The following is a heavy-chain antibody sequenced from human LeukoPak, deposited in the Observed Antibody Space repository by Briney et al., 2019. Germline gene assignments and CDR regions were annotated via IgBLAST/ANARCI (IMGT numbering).Heavy chain of an antibody. J-gene: IGHJ3*02. V-gene: IGHV4-34*01. CDR1: GGSFSGYY. CDR3: ATEYSVDAFDI. CDR2: INHSGST. D-gene: IGHD5-18*01. Sequence: PSETLSLTCAVYGGSFSGYYWSWIRQPPGKGLEWIGEINHSGSTNYNPSLKSRVTISVDTSKNQFSLKLSSVTAADTAVYYCATEYSVDAFDIWGQGTMVTVSS.